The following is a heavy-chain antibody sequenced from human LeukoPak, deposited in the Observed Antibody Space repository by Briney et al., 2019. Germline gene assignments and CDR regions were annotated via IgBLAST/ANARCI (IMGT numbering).Heavy chain of an antibody. CDR1: GFTFSSYE. D-gene: IGHD3-22*01. CDR2: ISSSGSTV. V-gene: IGHV3-48*03. J-gene: IGHJ4*02. CDR3: ATSGYYFEY. Sequence: GGSLRLSCAASGFTFSSYEMNWVRQAPGKGPEWVSYISSSGSTVYYADSVKGRFTISRDNAENSLYLQMHSLRAEDTAIYYCATSGYYFEYWGQGTLVTVSS.